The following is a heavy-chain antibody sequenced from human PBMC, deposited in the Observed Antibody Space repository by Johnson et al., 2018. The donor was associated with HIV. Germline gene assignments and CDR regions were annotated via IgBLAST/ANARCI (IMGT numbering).Heavy chain of an antibody. V-gene: IGHV3-30*04. CDR3: ARGIDNLRAKGAFDI. CDR2: IRFDGSHK. Sequence: QVQLVESGGGVVQPGRSLRLSCAASGFTFSSYGMHWVRQAPGKGLDWVAVIRFDGSHKYYADSVKGRFTISRDNSKNTLYLQMNSLRAEDTAVCYCARGIDNLRAKGAFDIWGQGTMVTVSS. D-gene: IGHD2-21*01. CDR1: GFTFSSYG. J-gene: IGHJ3*02.